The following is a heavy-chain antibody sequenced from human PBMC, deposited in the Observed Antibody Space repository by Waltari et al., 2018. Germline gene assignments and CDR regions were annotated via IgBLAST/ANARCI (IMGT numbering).Heavy chain of an antibody. D-gene: IGHD3-3*01. V-gene: IGHV3-48*04. CDR3: ASSPQRGVVISIDY. CDR2: ISSSSSTI. Sequence: EVQLVESGGGLVQPGGSLRLSCASSGFPFGSSRMNWVRRVPGKGLEWVSYISSSSSTIYYADSVKGRFTISRDNAKNSLYLHMNSLRAEDTAVYYCASSPQRGVVISIDYWGQGTLVTVSS. J-gene: IGHJ4*02. CDR1: GFPFGSSR.